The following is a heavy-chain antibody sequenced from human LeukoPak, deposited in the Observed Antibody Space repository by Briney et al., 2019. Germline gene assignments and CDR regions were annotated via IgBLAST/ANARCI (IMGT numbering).Heavy chain of an antibody. V-gene: IGHV3-21*04. CDR3: ANRDIVMVITTGSAAQY. CDR2: ISSSSTYI. Sequence: GGSLRLSCAASGFTFSNYNMNWVRQAPGKGLEWLSSISSSSTYIYYADSVKGRFTISRDNAKNSLYLQMNSLRAEDTAVYYCANRDIVMVITTGSAAQYWGQGTLVTVSS. CDR1: GFTFSNYN. J-gene: IGHJ4*02. D-gene: IGHD3-22*01.